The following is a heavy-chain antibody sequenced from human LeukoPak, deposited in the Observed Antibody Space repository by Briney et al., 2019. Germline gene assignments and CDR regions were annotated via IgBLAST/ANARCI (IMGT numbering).Heavy chain of an antibody. J-gene: IGHJ6*03. D-gene: IGHD2-2*01. CDR1: GYTFPNHT. Sequence: ASVKVSCKPSGYTFPNHTMSWVRQAPGQGLEWMGWRNTNTGNPTYAQGFTGRFVFSLDTSVSTAYLQISSLKAEDTAVYYCASSLPYRLLRYQYYYYYMDVWGKGTTVTVSS. V-gene: IGHV7-4-1*02. CDR3: ASSLPYRLLRYQYYYYYMDV. CDR2: RNTNTGNP.